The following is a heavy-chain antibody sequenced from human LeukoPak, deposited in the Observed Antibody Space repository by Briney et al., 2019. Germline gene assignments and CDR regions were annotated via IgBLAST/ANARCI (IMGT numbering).Heavy chain of an antibody. CDR3: AGPGAGDLDY. Sequence: SETLSLTCTVSGGSISSSSYYWGWIRQPPGKGLEWIGSIYYSGSTYYNPSLKSRVTISVDTSKNQFSLKLSSVTAADTAVYYCAGPGAGDLDYWGQGTLVTVSS. CDR1: GGSISSSSYY. D-gene: IGHD3-10*01. CDR2: IYYSGST. J-gene: IGHJ4*02. V-gene: IGHV4-39*07.